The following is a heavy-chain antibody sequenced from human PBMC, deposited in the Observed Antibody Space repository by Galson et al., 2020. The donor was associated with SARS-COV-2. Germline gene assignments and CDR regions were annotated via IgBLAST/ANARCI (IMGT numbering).Heavy chain of an antibody. D-gene: IGHD4-17*01. CDR2: ISYDGSNK. J-gene: IGHJ4*02. CDR1: GFTFSSYG. Sequence: GESLKISCAASGFTFSSYGMHWVRQAPGKGLEWVAVISYDGSNKYYADSVKGRFTISRDNSKNTLYLQMNSLRAEDTAVYYCAKDYGEDYGDYGPSGYWGQGTLVTVSS. V-gene: IGHV3-30*18. CDR3: AKDYGEDYGDYGPSGY.